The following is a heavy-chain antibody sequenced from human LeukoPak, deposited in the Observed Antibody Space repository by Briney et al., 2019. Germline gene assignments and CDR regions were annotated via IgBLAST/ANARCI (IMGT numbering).Heavy chain of an antibody. Sequence: GGSLRLSCAASGFTFSSYAMHWVRQAPGKGLEWVAVISYDGSNKYYADSVKGRFTISRDNSKNTLYLQMNSLRAEDTAVYYCARDSSGWTLGWTLGYWGQGTLVTASS. CDR3: ARDSSGWTLGWTLGY. D-gene: IGHD6-19*01. CDR2: ISYDGSNK. J-gene: IGHJ4*02. V-gene: IGHV3-30-3*01. CDR1: GFTFSSYA.